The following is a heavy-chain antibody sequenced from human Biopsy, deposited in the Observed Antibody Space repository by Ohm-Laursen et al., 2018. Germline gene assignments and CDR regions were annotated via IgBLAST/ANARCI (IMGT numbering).Heavy chain of an antibody. Sequence: SLRLSYTASGFILSDYYMNWIRQAPGKALEYVSSINSAGMIYYGDSVKGRFTISRDSASNSLFLQLNGLKDEDTAIYYCARAIGIVAAPIDYWGQGIRVTVSS. V-gene: IGHV3-69-1*02. CDR3: ARAIGIVAAPIDY. D-gene: IGHD2-15*01. CDR2: INSAGMI. CDR1: GFILSDYY. J-gene: IGHJ4*02.